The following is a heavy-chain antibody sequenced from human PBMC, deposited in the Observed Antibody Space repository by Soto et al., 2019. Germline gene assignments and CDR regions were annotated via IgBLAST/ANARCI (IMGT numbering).Heavy chain of an antibody. CDR3: VRGASLNFDY. CDR1: GFTFDDYG. J-gene: IGHJ4*02. CDR2: VNWNGGST. Sequence: EVQLVESGGGVLRPGGSLRLSCAASGFTFDDYGMSWARQAPGKGLEWVSGVNWNGGSTGYADSVKGRFTISRDNAKNSLDLQMNRLRAEDTACYYCVRGASLNFDYWGQGTLVTVSS. D-gene: IGHD1-26*01. V-gene: IGHV3-20*04.